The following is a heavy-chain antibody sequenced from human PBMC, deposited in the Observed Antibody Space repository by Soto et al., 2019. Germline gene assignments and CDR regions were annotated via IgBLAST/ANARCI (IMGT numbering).Heavy chain of an antibody. CDR1: GFIFKNYA. D-gene: IGHD2-15*01. Sequence: QVQLVESGGGVAQPGRSLRLSCAGSGFIFKNYALNWVRQAPGKGLEWVAAINRDGYNKYYADSVKGRFTISRDNSRDTLSLQMTALRTEDSSIYYCTKSSGGSSTVGMDYWGQGTRVTVS. J-gene: IGHJ4*02. V-gene: IGHV3-30*04. CDR3: TKSSGGSSTVGMDY. CDR2: INRDGYNK.